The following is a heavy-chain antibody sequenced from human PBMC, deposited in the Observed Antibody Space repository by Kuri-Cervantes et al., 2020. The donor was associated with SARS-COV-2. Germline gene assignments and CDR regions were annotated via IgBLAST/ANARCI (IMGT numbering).Heavy chain of an antibody. CDR1: GFTFSSYA. Sequence: GGSLRLSCAASGFTFSSYAMHWVRQAPGKGLEWVAVISYDGSNKYYADSVKGRFTISRDNSKNTLYLQMNSLRAEDTAVYYCAREASSGWYGLSQYYFDYWGQGTLVTDSS. D-gene: IGHD6-19*01. J-gene: IGHJ4*02. CDR3: AREASSGWYGLSQYYFDY. CDR2: ISYDGSNK. V-gene: IGHV3-30-3*01.